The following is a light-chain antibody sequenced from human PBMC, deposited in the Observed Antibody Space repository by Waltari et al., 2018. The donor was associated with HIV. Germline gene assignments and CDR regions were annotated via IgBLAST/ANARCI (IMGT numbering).Light chain of an antibody. J-gene: IGLJ3*02. CDR3: QVWDTGGDHPEWV. Sequence: SYVLTQPPSVSVAPGQTARVTCGGNKLGSKSVQWYQVKPGQAPVLVVYDDSDRPSGIPERFSGSNSGNTATLTISRVEAGDEADYYCQVWDTGGDHPEWVFGGGTKLTVL. CDR1: KLGSKS. CDR2: DDS. V-gene: IGLV3-21*02.